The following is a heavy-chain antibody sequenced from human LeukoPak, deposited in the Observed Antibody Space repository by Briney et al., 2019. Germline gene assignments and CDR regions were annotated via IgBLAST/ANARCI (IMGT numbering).Heavy chain of an antibody. J-gene: IGHJ4*02. CDR2: ISYDGSNK. Sequence: GGSLRLSCAASGFTFSSYAMHWVRQAPGKGLEWVAVISYDGSNKYYADSVKGRFTISRDNSKNTLYLQMNSLRAEDTAVYYCARDGGGYDYWGQGTLVTVSS. D-gene: IGHD5-12*01. CDR1: GFTFSSYA. V-gene: IGHV3-30-3*01. CDR3: ARDGGGYDY.